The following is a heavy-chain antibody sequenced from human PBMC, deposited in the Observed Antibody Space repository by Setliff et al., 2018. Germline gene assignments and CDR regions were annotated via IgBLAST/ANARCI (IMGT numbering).Heavy chain of an antibody. J-gene: IGHJ4*02. CDR3: ARRLSGLRGFGY. D-gene: IGHD5-12*01. V-gene: IGHV4-38-2*01. CDR2: IYHSGST. Sequence: SETLSLTCAVSGYSISSGYYRGWIRQPPGKGLEWIGSIYHSGSTYYNPSLKSRVTISVDTSKNQFSLKLSSVTAADTAVYYCARRLSGLRGFGYWGQGTLVTVSS. CDR1: GYSISSGYY.